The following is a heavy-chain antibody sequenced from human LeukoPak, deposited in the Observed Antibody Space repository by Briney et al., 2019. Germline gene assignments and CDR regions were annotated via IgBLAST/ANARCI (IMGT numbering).Heavy chain of an antibody. CDR3: ARMRGQGGQDI. CDR1: GFTFSSYY. Sequence: GGSLRLSCVASGFTFSSYYMSWVRQAPGKGLEWVANIKQDGSEIYYVDSVKGRFTNSRDNAKSSLYLQMTSLRAEDTAVYYCARMRGQGGQDIWGQGTMVTVSS. J-gene: IGHJ3*02. V-gene: IGHV3-7*01. D-gene: IGHD3-16*01. CDR2: IKQDGSEI.